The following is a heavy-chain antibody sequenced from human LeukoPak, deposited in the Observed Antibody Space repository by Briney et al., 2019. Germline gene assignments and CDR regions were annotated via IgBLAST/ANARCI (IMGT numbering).Heavy chain of an antibody. D-gene: IGHD3-16*01. CDR3: ARDPIDGGAFDI. CDR1: GGTFSSYA. CDR2: IIPILGIA. J-gene: IGHJ3*02. Sequence: GSSVRVSCKASGGTFSSYAISWVRQAPGQGLEWMGRIIPILGIANYAQKFQGRVTITADKSTSTAYMELSSLRSEDTAVYYCARDPIDGGAFDIWGQGTMVTVSS. V-gene: IGHV1-69*04.